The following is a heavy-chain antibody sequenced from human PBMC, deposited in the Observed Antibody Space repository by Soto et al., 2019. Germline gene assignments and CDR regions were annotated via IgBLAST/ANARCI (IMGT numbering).Heavy chain of an antibody. Sequence: QVQLQESGPGLVKPSQTLSLTCTVSGGSINSGGYCWSWIRQHPGKGLEWIGCISYGGSTSYTASLKSRVTISADTSKNQFSLKLSSVTAADTAVYYCSRGILVWGQGTLITVSS. D-gene: IGHD5-18*01. CDR3: SRGILV. CDR2: ISYGGST. CDR1: GGSINSGGYC. J-gene: IGHJ4*02. V-gene: IGHV4-31*03.